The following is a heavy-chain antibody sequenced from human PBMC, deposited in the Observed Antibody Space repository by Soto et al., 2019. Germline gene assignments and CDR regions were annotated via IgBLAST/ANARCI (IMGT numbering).Heavy chain of an antibody. CDR2: ISSSSSYT. CDR3: ARDQPIAARPLDY. CDR1: GFTFSDYY. J-gene: IGHJ4*02. Sequence: PGGSLRLSCAASGFTFSDYYMSWIRQAPGKGLEWVSYISSSSSYTNYADSVKGQFTISRDNAKNSLYLQMNSLRAEDTAVYYCARDQPIAARPLDYWGQGTLVTVSS. V-gene: IGHV3-11*06. D-gene: IGHD6-6*01.